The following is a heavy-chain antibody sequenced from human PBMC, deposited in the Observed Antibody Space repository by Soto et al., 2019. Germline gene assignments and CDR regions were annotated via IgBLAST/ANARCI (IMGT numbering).Heavy chain of an antibody. V-gene: IGHV1-18*01. CDR3: ARDQGDFRSGFRHFDY. D-gene: IGHD3-3*01. Sequence: ASVKVSCKASGYTFTSYGISWVRQAPGQGLEWMGWISAYNGNTNYAQKLQGRVTMTTDTSTSTAYMELRSLRSDDTAVYYCARDQGDFRSGFRHFDYWGQGTLVTVSS. CDR2: ISAYNGNT. J-gene: IGHJ4*02. CDR1: GYTFTSYG.